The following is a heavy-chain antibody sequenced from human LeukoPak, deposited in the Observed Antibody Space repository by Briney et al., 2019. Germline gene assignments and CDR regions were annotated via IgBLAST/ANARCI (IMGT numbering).Heavy chain of an antibody. CDR2: IRASGGGP. D-gene: IGHD1-7*01. CDR1: GLTFSSYA. Sequence: PGGSLRLSCAVSGLTFSSYAMSWVRQAPGKGLEWVSGIRASGGGPTYADSVKGRFTISRDKSKNTLYLQMDSLRADDTAVYYCALELTAFDFWGQGTLVTVSS. J-gene: IGHJ4*02. V-gene: IGHV3-23*01. CDR3: ALELTAFDF.